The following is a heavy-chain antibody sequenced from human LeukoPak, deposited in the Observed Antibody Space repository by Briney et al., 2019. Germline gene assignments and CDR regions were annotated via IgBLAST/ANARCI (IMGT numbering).Heavy chain of an antibody. CDR3: ARHLRGSGGAFDI. V-gene: IGHV4-30-4*07. D-gene: IGHD3-10*01. Sequence: PSETLSLTCAVSGGSISSGGYSWSWIRQPPGKGLEWIGYIYYSGSTYYNPSLKSRVNISVDTSKNQFSLKLSSVTAADTAVYYCARHLRGSGGAFDIWGQGTMVTVSS. CDR1: GGSISSGGYS. CDR2: IYYSGST. J-gene: IGHJ3*02.